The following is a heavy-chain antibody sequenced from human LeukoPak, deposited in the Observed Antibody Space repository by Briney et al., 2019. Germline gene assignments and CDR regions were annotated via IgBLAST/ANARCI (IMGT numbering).Heavy chain of an antibody. CDR1: GFTFSSYS. V-gene: IGHV3-21*01. D-gene: IGHD3-22*01. CDR3: ARDHFYDTKVAIY. Sequence: GGSLRLSCAASGFTFSSYSMNWVRQAPGKGLEWVSSISSISSYIYYSDSVKGRFTISRDNAKNSLYLQMNSLRAEDTAVYYCARDHFYDTKVAIYWGQGTLVTVSS. CDR2: ISSISSYI. J-gene: IGHJ4*02.